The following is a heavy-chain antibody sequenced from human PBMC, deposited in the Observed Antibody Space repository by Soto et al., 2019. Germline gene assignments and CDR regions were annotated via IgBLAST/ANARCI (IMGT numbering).Heavy chain of an antibody. CDR3: ARVVTMVRGVPPQGFDP. D-gene: IGHD3-10*01. V-gene: IGHV5-51*01. Sequence: GESLKISCKGSGFSFNANWIGWVRRLPGKGLEWMGMIYPGDSDTRYSPSLQGQVTISADKSISTTYLQWSSLKASDSAMYYCARVVTMVRGVPPQGFDPWGQGTLVIVSA. J-gene: IGHJ5*02. CDR2: IYPGDSDT. CDR1: GFSFNANW.